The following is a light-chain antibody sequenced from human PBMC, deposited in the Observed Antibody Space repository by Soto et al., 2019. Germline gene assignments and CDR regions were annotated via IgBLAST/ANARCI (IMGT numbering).Light chain of an antibody. V-gene: IGLV2-8*01. CDR1: SSDVGAYNY. J-gene: IGLJ1*01. CDR3: SSYAGSVYV. CDR2: DVS. Sequence: QYVLTQPPSASGSPGQSVSISCTGTSSDVGAYNYVSWYQQHPGKAPKLMIYDVSKRPSGVPDRFSGSKSGNTASLTVSGLQAEDEADYYCSSYAGSVYVFGTGTKLTVL.